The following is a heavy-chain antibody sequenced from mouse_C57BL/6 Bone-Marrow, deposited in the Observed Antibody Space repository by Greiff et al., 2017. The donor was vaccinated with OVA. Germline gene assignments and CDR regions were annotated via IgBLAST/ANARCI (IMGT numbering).Heavy chain of an antibody. V-gene: IGHV1-15*01. J-gene: IGHJ1*03. CDR2: IDPETGGT. CDR1: GYTFTDYE. D-gene: IGHD2-1*01. Sequence: QVQLKQSGAELVRPGASVTLSCKASGYTFTDYEMHWVKQTPVHGLEWIGAIDPETGGTAYNQKFKGKAILTADKSSSTAYMELRSLTSEDSAVYYCTEGNYLLYWYFDVWGTGTTVTVSS. CDR3: TEGNYLLYWYFDV.